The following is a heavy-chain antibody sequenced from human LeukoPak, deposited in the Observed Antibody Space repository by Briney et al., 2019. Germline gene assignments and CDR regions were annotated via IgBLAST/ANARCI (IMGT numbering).Heavy chain of an antibody. CDR1: GFTFSNAW. D-gene: IGHD3-16*01. V-gene: IGHV3-21*01. Sequence: GGSLRLSCAASGFTFSNAWMSWVRQAPGKGLEWVSSISSSSSYIYYADSVKGRFTISRDNAKNSLYLQMNSLRAEDTAVYYCARDRDDAAFDIWGQGTMVTVSS. CDR3: ARDRDDAAFDI. CDR2: ISSSSSYI. J-gene: IGHJ3*02.